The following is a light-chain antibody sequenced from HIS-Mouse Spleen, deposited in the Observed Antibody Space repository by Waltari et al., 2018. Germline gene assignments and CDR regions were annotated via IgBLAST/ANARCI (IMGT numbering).Light chain of an antibody. CDR1: QSVSSY. Sequence: EIVLTQSPATLSLSPGERATLSCRASQSVSSYLAWYQQKPCQAPRLLIYDASNRATGIPARFSGSGSGTDFTLTISSLEPEDFAVYYCQQRSNWPPYTFGQGTKLEIK. CDR2: DAS. V-gene: IGKV3-11*01. J-gene: IGKJ2*01. CDR3: QQRSNWPPYT.